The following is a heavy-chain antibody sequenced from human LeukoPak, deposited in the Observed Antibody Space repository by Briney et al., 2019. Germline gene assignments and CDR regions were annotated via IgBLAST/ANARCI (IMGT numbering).Heavy chain of an antibody. D-gene: IGHD6-19*01. J-gene: IGHJ6*02. Sequence: GGSLRLSCAASGFTFSSYAMSWVRQAPGKGLEWVSAISGSGGSTYYADSVKGRFTISRDNSKNTLYLQTNSLRAEDTAVYYCAKDWTDSSGWVYYYYGTDVWGQGTTVTVSS. V-gene: IGHV3-23*01. CDR3: AKDWTDSSGWVYYYYGTDV. CDR2: ISGSGGST. CDR1: GFTFSSYA.